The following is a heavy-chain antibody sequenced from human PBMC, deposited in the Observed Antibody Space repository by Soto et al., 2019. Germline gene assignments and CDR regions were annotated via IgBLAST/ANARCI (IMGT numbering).Heavy chain of an antibody. Sequence: ASVKVSCKASGYTFTSYGISWVRQAPGRGLEWMGWISAYNGNTNYAQKLQGRVTMTTDTSTSAAYMELRSLRSDDTAVYYCARLMGRIAAAGTPGGAIDYWGQGTLVTVSS. J-gene: IGHJ4*02. CDR1: GYTFTSYG. D-gene: IGHD6-13*01. CDR3: ARLMGRIAAAGTPGGAIDY. CDR2: ISAYNGNT. V-gene: IGHV1-18*04.